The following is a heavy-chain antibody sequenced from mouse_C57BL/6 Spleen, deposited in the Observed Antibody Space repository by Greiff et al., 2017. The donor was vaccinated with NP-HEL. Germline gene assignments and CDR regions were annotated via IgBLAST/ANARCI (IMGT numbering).Heavy chain of an antibody. J-gene: IGHJ2*01. CDR1: GYAFTNYL. Sequence: VQLQQSGAELVRPGPSVKVSCKASGYAFTNYLIEWVKQRPGQGLEWIGVINPGSGGTNYNEKFKGKATLTADKSSSTAYMQLSSLTSEDSAVYFCARGLITTVVAYYFDYWGQGTTLTVSS. V-gene: IGHV1-54*01. CDR2: INPGSGGT. D-gene: IGHD1-1*01. CDR3: ARGLITTVVAYYFDY.